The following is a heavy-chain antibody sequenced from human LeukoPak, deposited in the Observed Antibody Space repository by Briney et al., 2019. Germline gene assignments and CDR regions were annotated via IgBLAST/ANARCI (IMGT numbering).Heavy chain of an antibody. D-gene: IGHD3-9*01. V-gene: IGHV1-69*13. CDR3: AREGILTGVNAFDI. J-gene: IGHJ3*02. CDR1: GYSFNGYY. Sequence: GASVKLSCKTSGYSFNGYYMHWVRQAPGQGLEWMGGIIPMFNTADYAQKIQGRVTITADESTSTVYMELSSLRSEDTAVYYCAREGILTGVNAFDIWGQGTKVTVSS. CDR2: IIPMFNTA.